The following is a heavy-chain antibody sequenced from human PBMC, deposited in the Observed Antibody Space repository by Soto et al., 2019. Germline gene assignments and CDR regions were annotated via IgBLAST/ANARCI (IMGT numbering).Heavy chain of an antibody. CDR2: ISWNSGSI. V-gene: IGHV3-9*01. CDR3: AKDSGYGLNYWYCDL. Sequence: EVQLVESGGGLVQPGRSLRLSCAASGFTFDDYAMHWVRQAPGKGLEWVSGISWNSGSIGYADSVKGRFTISRDNAKNSLYLQMNSLRAEDTALYYCAKDSGYGLNYWYCDLWGRGTLVTVSS. J-gene: IGHJ2*01. CDR1: GFTFDDYA. D-gene: IGHD5-12*01.